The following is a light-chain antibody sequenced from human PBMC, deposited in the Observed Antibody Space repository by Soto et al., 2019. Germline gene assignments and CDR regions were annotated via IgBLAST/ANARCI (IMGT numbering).Light chain of an antibody. J-gene: IGLJ1*01. CDR3: QSYDSRLTAYV. CDR2: GNN. CDR1: SSSIGAYYD. Sequence: QSVLTQPPSVSGAPGQRVTISCTGSSSSIGAYYDVHWYHQLPGAAPKLLVSGNNNRPSGVPDRFSASKSGTSASLAITGLQTEDEAQYYCQSYDSRLTAYVFGTGTKLTVL. V-gene: IGLV1-40*01.